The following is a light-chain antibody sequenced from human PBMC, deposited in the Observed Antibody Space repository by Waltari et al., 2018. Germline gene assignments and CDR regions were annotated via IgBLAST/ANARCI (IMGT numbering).Light chain of an antibody. V-gene: IGLV2-8*01. J-gene: IGLJ2*01. CDR1: SSDVGGYNY. CDR2: EVS. CDR3: SSYAGSNNLV. Sequence: QSALTQPPSASGSPGQSVTISCTGTSSDVGGYNYVSWYQQPPGKAPNLMVYEVSKRPAGVPDRFAGSKSGNTASLTVSGLQVEDEADYYCSSYAGSNNLVFGGGTKLTVL.